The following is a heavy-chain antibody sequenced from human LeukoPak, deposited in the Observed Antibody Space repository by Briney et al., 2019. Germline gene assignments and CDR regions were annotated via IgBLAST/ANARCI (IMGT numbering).Heavy chain of an antibody. Sequence: GGSLRLSCAASGFTFSSYAMHWVRQAPGKGLEWVAVISYDGSNKYYADSVKGRFTISRDNSKNTLYLQMNSLRAEDTAVYYCARGDITMVRGVILDVWGKGTTVTVSS. CDR1: GFTFSSYA. D-gene: IGHD3-10*01. CDR3: ARGDITMVRGVILDV. CDR2: ISYDGSNK. J-gene: IGHJ6*04. V-gene: IGHV3-30*04.